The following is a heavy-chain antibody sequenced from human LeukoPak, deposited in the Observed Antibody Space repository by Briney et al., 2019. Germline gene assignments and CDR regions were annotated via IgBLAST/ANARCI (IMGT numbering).Heavy chain of an antibody. V-gene: IGHV3-7*01. J-gene: IGHJ4*02. CDR1: GFTFNRYW. CDR3: ARDRVTDFWSGYYTNYFDY. Sequence: GGSLRLSCAASGFTFNRYWMYWVRQAPGKGLEWVANTKEDGSEKYYVDSVKGRFTISRDNAKNSLYLQMNSLRAEDTAVYYCARDRVTDFWSGYYTNYFDYWGQGTLVTVSS. CDR2: TKEDGSEK. D-gene: IGHD3-3*01.